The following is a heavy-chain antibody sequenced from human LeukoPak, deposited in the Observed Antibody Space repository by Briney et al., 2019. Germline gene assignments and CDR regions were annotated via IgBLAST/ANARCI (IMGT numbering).Heavy chain of an antibody. J-gene: IGHJ4*02. V-gene: IGHV3-48*01. CDR2: ISSSSSSI. CDR3: TKGDYDILTALDY. Sequence: GGSLRLSCAASEFTFSNFGMNWVRQAPGKGLEWVSYISSSSSSIYYADSVKGRFTISRDNSKNTLYLQMNTLRPEDTAVYYCTKGDYDILTALDYWGQGTLVTVSS. CDR1: EFTFSNFG. D-gene: IGHD3-9*01.